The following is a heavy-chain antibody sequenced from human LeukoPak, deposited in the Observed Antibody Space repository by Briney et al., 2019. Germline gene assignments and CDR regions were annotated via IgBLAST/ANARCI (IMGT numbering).Heavy chain of an antibody. D-gene: IGHD5-24*01. CDR3: ARVEMATSGALGFDY. V-gene: IGHV4-59*01. J-gene: IGHJ4*02. CDR1: GGSISSYY. Sequence: PSETLSLTCTVSGGSISSYYWSWIRQPPGKGLEWIGYIYYSGSTNYNPSLKSRVTISVDTSKNQFSLKLSSVTAADTAVYYCARVEMATSGALGFDYWGQGTLVTVSS. CDR2: IYYSGST.